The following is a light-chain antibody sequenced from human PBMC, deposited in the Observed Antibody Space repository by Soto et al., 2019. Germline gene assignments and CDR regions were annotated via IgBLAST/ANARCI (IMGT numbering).Light chain of an antibody. CDR2: DVN. CDR1: SSDVGGHNY. J-gene: IGLJ1*01. Sequence: QSALTQPASVSGSPGQSITISCAGTSSDVGGHNYVSWYQQHPGKAPKLIIYDVNNRPSGVSNRFSGSKSGNTASLTISGPQAEDEADYFCYSHIRSSTLYVFGTGTKLTVL. CDR3: YSHIRSSTLYV. V-gene: IGLV2-14*03.